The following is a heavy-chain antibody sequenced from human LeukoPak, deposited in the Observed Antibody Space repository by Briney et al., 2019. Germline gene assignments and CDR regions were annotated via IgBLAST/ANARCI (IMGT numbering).Heavy chain of an antibody. V-gene: IGHV1-46*01. CDR3: ARDNSVGDSAWWFDP. D-gene: IGHD5-12*01. Sequence: ASVKVSCKASGYTFTGYYMRWVRQAPGQGLEWMGIINPSGDNTWYAQKFQGRVTMTRDMATSTDYMEVSSLRSEDTAVYYCARDNSVGDSAWWFDPWGQGTLVTVSS. CDR1: GYTFTGYY. CDR2: INPSGDNT. J-gene: IGHJ5*02.